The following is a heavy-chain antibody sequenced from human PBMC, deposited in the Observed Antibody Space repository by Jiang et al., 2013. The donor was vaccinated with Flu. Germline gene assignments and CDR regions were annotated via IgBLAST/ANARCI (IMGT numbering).Heavy chain of an antibody. CDR2: INPSGGST. Sequence: SGAEVKKPGASVKVSCKASGYTFTSYYMHWVRQAPGQGLEWMGIINPSGGSTSYAQKFQGRVTMTRDTSKSTVYMELSSLRSEDTAVYYCARDYCGGDCYSLEYYYYGMDVWGQGTTVTVSS. J-gene: IGHJ6*02. CDR1: GYTFTSYY. D-gene: IGHD2-21*02. CDR3: ARDYCGGDCYSLEYYYYGMDV. V-gene: IGHV1-46*01.